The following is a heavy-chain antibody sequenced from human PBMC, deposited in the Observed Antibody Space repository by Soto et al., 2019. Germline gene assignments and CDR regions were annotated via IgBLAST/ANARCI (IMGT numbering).Heavy chain of an antibody. CDR2: IYYSGST. D-gene: IGHD3-10*01. Sequence: SETLSLTCTVSGGSISSYHWSWIRQPPGKGLEWIGYIYYSGSTNYNPSLKSRVTLSVDTSKNQFSLKLSSVTAADTAVYYCARAGRGVGSLPYYFDYWGQGTLVTVS. V-gene: IGHV4-59*01. J-gene: IGHJ4*02. CDR3: ARAGRGVGSLPYYFDY. CDR1: GGSISSYH.